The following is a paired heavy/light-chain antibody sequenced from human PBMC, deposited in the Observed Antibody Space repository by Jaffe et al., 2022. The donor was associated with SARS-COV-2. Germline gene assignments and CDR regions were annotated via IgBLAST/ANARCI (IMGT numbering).Light chain of an antibody. CDR1: SSDVGGYNH. V-gene: IGLV2-14*01. CDR3: SSYKTTNTVV. CDR2: EVT. J-gene: IGLJ2*01. Sequence: QSALTQPASVSGSPGQSITISCTGTSSDVGGYNHVSWYQQYPGKAPKLTIYEVTNRPSGVPDRFSGSKSGNTASLTISGLQAEDEADYYCSSYKTTNTVVFGGGTKLTVL.
Heavy chain of an antibody. Sequence: EVQLLESGGGLVQPGGSLRLSCAASGFSFSSYGLTWVRQAPGKGLEWVSGLSGSGGRTYYADSVKGRFTISRDNSKNTLYLQMNSLRAEDTAVYYCAKDQFGCTATSCYEGTPYYLGSWGQGTLVIVSS. CDR3: AKDQFGCTATSCYEGTPYYLGS. V-gene: IGHV3-23*01. CDR1: GFSFSSYG. J-gene: IGHJ4*02. CDR2: LSGSGGRT. D-gene: IGHD2-2*01.